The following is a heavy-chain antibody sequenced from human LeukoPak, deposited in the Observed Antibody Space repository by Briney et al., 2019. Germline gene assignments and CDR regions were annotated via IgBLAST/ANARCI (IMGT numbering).Heavy chain of an antibody. V-gene: IGHV1-69*13. CDR1: GGTFSSYA. J-gene: IGHJ4*02. D-gene: IGHD4-17*01. CDR3: ARGGLTVTSSYDY. CDR2: IIPIFGTA. Sequence: SVKVSCKASGGTFSSYAISWVRQAPGQGLEWMGGIIPIFGTANYAQKFQGRVTITADESTSTAYMELSSLRSEDTAVYYCARGGLTVTSSYDYWGQGTPVNVSS.